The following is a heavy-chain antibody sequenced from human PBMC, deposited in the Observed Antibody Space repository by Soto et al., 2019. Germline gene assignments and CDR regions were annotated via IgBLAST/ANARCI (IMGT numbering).Heavy chain of an antibody. Sequence: SETLSLTCTVSGDSMSPFYWNWIRQSPGKGLEWIGYIYYSGNTNYNPSLKSRVAISVDTSKNQFYLKLNSVTAADTAVYYCARGVYVYWSGYYPGSVLAFCGQGTTVTVSS. CDR3: ARGVYVYWSGYYPGSVLAF. CDR2: IYYSGNT. D-gene: IGHD3-3*01. CDR1: GDSMSPFY. V-gene: IGHV4-59*13. J-gene: IGHJ6*02.